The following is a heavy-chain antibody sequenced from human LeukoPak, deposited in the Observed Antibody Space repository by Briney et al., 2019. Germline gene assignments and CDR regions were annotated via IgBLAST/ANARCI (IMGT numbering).Heavy chain of an antibody. CDR2: IYASGNT. J-gene: IGHJ4*02. CDR1: GGSVSGASYY. Sequence: SETLSLTCTVSGGSVSGASYYWTWIRQPPGKGLEWIGYIYASGNTNYNPSLKSRVTISVDTSKNQFSLKLSSVTAADTAVYYCARDPPVAGTSWGQGTPVTVSS. D-gene: IGHD6-19*01. CDR3: ARDPPVAGTS. V-gene: IGHV4-61*01.